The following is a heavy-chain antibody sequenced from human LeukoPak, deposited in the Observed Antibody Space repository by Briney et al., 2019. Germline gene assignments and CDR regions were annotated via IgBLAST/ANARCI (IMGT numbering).Heavy chain of an antibody. J-gene: IGHJ4*02. CDR1: GFTFSSYA. CDR3: AKTKLRYCSGGSCYSRHYRLDY. Sequence: PGGSLRLSCATSGFTFSSYAISWVRQAPGKGLGWVSAISGSGGSTYYADSVKVRFTISRDNSKNTLYLQMNSLRPEDTAVYYCAKTKLRYCSGGSCYSRHYRLDYWGQGTLVTVSS. CDR2: ISGSGGST. V-gene: IGHV3-23*01. D-gene: IGHD2-15*01.